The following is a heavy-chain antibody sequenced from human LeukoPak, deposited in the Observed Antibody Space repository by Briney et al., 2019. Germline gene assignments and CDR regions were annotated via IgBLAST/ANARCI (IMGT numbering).Heavy chain of an antibody. CDR3: ARGGGNSSY. D-gene: IGHD4-23*01. CDR2: IYSGDST. J-gene: IGHJ4*02. Sequence: GGSLRLSCAASGFTVSSNYMSWVRQAPGKGLEWVSVIYSGDSTYCADSVKGRFTISRDNSKNALYLQMSSLRAEDTAAYYRARGGGNSSYWGQGTLATVSS. CDR1: GFTVSSNY. V-gene: IGHV3-53*01.